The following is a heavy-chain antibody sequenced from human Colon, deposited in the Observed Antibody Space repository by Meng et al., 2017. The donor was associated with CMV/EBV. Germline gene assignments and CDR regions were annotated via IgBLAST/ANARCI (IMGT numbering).Heavy chain of an antibody. Sequence: PYFSASGFTFTTSCVHWLRQAPGEGLVWVSRMNSDGSTIHYADSVQGRFTISRDNAKNTLYLQMNSLRDEDTAIYYCTRAGNFYFEYWGQGTLVTVSS. CDR2: MNSDGSTI. J-gene: IGHJ4*02. D-gene: IGHD1-1*01. CDR3: TRAGNFYFEY. CDR1: GFTFTTSC. V-gene: IGHV3-74*01.